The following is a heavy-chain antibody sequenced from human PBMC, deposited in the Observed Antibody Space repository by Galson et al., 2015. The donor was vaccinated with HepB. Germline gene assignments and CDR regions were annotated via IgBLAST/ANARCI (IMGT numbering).Heavy chain of an antibody. D-gene: IGHD2-2*01. CDR3: ARYCSSTSRWFDY. CDR2: ISSSGGGT. V-gene: IGHV3-23*01. Sequence: SLRLSCAASGFAFSSYAMSWVRQAPGEGLNWVSAISSSGGGTYHADSVKGRFTISRDNSKNTLYLQMNSLRAGDTAVYYCARYCSSTSRWFDYWGQGTLATVSS. CDR1: GFAFSSYA. J-gene: IGHJ4*02.